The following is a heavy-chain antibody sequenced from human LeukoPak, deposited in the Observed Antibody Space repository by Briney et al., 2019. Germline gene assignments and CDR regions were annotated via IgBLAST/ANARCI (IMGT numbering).Heavy chain of an antibody. V-gene: IGHV4-4*07. CDR3: ARGTVTTLFDY. CDR2: LYTSGST. J-gene: IGHJ4*02. D-gene: IGHD4-17*01. Sequence: KTSETLSLTCFVTGGSISYSYWSWIRQPAGRGLEWIGRLYTSGSTDYNPSLKSRVTMSVDTSKNQFSLKLRSVTAADTAVYYCARGTVTTLFDYWGQGTLVTASS. CDR1: GGSISYSY.